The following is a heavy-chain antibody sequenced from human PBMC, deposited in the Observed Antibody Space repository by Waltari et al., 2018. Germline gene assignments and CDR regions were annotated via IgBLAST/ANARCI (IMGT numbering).Heavy chain of an antibody. J-gene: IGHJ4*02. D-gene: IGHD2-15*01. Sequence: QVQLQQWGAGLLKPSETLSLTCAVSGGSFSGYYWGWIRQPPGKGLEWIGEINHSGSTNYNPSLKSRVTISVDTSKNQFSLKLSSVTAADTAVYYCARGRYCSGGSCYLYYYDSSGYYPLFDYWGQGTLVTVSS. CDR2: INHSGST. CDR3: ARGRYCSGGSCYLYYYDSSGYYPLFDY. CDR1: GGSFSGYY. V-gene: IGHV4-34*01.